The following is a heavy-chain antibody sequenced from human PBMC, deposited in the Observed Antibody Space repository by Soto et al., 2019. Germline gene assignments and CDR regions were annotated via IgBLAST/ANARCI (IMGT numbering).Heavy chain of an antibody. CDR3: ARHMSYYGSGSFSNWFDP. CDR1: GYSFTSYW. J-gene: IGHJ5*02. V-gene: IGHV5-10-1*01. D-gene: IGHD3-10*01. CDR2: IDPSDSYT. Sequence: GESLKISCKGSGYSFTSYWISWVRQMPGKGLEWMGRIDPSDSYTNYSPSFQGHVTISADKSISTAYLQWSSLKASDTAMYYCARHMSYYGSGSFSNWFDPWGQGTLVTVSS.